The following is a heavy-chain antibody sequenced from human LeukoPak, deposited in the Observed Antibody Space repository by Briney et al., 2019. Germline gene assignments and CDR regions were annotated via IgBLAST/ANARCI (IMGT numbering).Heavy chain of an antibody. CDR3: PKSSHSYGNDALDI. CDR2: IRGGGGVK. Sequence: QPGGSLRLSCAASGFIFDDYAMHWVRQAPGKGLEYVSVIRGGGGVKYYAASVKGRFTISRDNSKNTLYLQMNSLRAEDTAVYYCPKSSHSYGNDALDIWGQGTMVTVSS. V-gene: IGHV3-23*01. J-gene: IGHJ3*02. D-gene: IGHD5-18*01. CDR1: GFIFDDYA.